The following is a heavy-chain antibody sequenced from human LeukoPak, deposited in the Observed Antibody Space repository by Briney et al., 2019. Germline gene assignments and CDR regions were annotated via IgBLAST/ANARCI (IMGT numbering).Heavy chain of an antibody. D-gene: IGHD6-13*01. CDR3: ARGPAAGFFDY. V-gene: IGHV4-31*03. CDR1: GGSISSGGYF. CDR2: IYYNGNT. Sequence: SETLSLTCTVSGGSISSGGYFWSWIRQHPGKGLEWIGYIYYNGNTYYNPSLKSRVTMSVDTSKNQFPLKLSSVTAADTAVYYFARGPAAGFFDYWGQGTLVTVSS. J-gene: IGHJ4*02.